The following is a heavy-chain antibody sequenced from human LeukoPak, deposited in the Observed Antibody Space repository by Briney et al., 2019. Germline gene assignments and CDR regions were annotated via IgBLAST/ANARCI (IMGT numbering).Heavy chain of an antibody. Sequence: SETLSLTCTVSGGSVSSGSYYWSWIRQPPGKGLEWIGYISYTGSTNHNPSLKSRITISVDTSKNQFALKLSSVTAADTAVYYCARDRIVSSAFDIWGQGTMVTVSS. CDR3: ARDRIVSSAFDI. CDR1: GGSVSSGSYY. V-gene: IGHV4-61*01. J-gene: IGHJ3*02. D-gene: IGHD5/OR15-5a*01. CDR2: ISYTGST.